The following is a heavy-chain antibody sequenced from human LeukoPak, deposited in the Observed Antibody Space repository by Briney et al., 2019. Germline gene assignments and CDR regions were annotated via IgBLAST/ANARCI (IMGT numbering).Heavy chain of an antibody. CDR1: GFSFSNYY. CDR3: AIVDDFWSGYYTFDY. CDR2: ISSSGSTI. J-gene: IGHJ4*02. Sequence: GGSLRLSCAASGFSFSNYYMAWIRQAPGKGLEWVSYISSSGSTIYYADSVKGRFTISRDNAKNSLSLHMNSLRGEDTAVYYCAIVDDFWSGYYTFDYWGQGTLVIVSS. D-gene: IGHD3-3*01. V-gene: IGHV3-11*04.